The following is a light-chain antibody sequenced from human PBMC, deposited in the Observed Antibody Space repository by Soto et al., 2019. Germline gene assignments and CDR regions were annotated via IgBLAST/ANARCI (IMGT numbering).Light chain of an antibody. J-gene: IGKJ2*01. Sequence: DIVLTQTPAILSLSPGERATFSCWASQTVSRHLAWYHQKPGQAPRLLIYDISYRATGIPARFSGSGSGTGFTLTISSLEAEDSGFYYCQHRIWPRITFGQGTKLEI. CDR3: QHRIWPRIT. CDR1: QTVSRH. CDR2: DIS. V-gene: IGKV3-11*01.